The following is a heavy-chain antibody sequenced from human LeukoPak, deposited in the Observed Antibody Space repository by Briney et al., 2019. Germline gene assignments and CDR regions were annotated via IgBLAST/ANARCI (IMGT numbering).Heavy chain of an antibody. D-gene: IGHD3-22*01. Sequence: SETLSLTCTVSGASISSYYWSWIRQPPGKGLEWIGRVFTSGTISGNTNYNPSLKSRVTMSVDTSNNQFSLKLRSVTAADTAVYYCARDRYYYDSSSYYSAFDTWGQGTMVTVSS. CDR3: ARDRYYYDSSSYYSAFDT. CDR1: GASISSYY. J-gene: IGHJ3*02. V-gene: IGHV4-4*07. CDR2: VFTSGTISGNT.